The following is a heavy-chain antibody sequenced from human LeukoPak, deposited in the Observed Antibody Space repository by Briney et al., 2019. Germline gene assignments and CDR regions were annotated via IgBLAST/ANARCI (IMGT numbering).Heavy chain of an antibody. J-gene: IGHJ4*02. Sequence: PGGSLRLSCAASGFTFSSYGMHWVRQAPGKGLEWVAVISYDGSNKYYADSVKGRFTISRDNSKNTLYLQMNSLRAEDTAVYYCAKDLVRGVIISRFDYWGQGTLVTVSS. D-gene: IGHD3-10*01. CDR1: GFTFSSYG. CDR2: ISYDGSNK. V-gene: IGHV3-30*18. CDR3: AKDLVRGVIISRFDY.